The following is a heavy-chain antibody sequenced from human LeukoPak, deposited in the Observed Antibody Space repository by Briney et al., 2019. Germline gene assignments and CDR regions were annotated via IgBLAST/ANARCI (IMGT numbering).Heavy chain of an antibody. CDR1: GFTFSNAW. V-gene: IGHV3-15*01. CDR2: IRSKTDVGSI. Sequence: GGSLRLSCAASGFTFSNAWMSWVRQAPGKGLEWVGRIRSKTDVGSIEYGAPVKGRFTISRDGSKNTLDLQMNSLTTEDTAVYYCTTGRVLWGQGTLVTVSS. J-gene: IGHJ4*02. CDR3: TTGRVL.